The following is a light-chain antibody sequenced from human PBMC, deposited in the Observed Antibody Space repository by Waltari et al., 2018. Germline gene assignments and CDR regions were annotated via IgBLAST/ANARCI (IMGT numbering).Light chain of an antibody. Sequence: QSVLTQPPSASGTPGQRVTISCSGRYSNIGSNYVYWYQQLPGTTPKLRIFTNNRRPSGDPDRFSGSKCGTSASLAIRGLRSEDGADDYCAAWDDNLRGVFGGGTRLAVL. CDR2: TNN. V-gene: IGLV1-47*01. CDR1: YSNIGSNY. CDR3: AAWDDNLRGV. J-gene: IGLJ2*01.